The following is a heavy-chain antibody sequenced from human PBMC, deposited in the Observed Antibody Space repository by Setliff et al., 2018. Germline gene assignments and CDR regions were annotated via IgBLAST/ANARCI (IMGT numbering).Heavy chain of an antibody. D-gene: IGHD2-2*01. J-gene: IGHJ4*02. CDR2: IFTSEST. V-gene: IGHV4-4*07. CDR3: ARETNSTSWRSFDY. CDR1: GGSISSYY. Sequence: SETLSLTCTVSGGSISSYYWSWIRQPAGKGLEWIGRIFTSESTNYNPSLKSRVTMSVDTSKIQFSLKLSSVTAADTAVYYCARETNSTSWRSFDYWGQGTLVTVPS.